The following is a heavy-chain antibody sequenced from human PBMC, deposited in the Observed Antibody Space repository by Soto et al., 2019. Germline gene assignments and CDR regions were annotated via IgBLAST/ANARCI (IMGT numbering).Heavy chain of an antibody. Sequence: EVQLVESGGGLVQPGGSLRLSCAASGFTFSRYWMTWVRQAPGKGLEWVANIKDDGSEEYYVDSVKGRFTVSRDNAKNSLYLQLIGLRAEDTAVYYCARKQTTVTSLRTYYYGFDVWGQGTPVTVSS. CDR3: ARKQTTVTSLRTYYYGFDV. CDR1: GFTFSRYW. V-gene: IGHV3-7*03. CDR2: IKDDGSEE. D-gene: IGHD4-4*01. J-gene: IGHJ6*02.